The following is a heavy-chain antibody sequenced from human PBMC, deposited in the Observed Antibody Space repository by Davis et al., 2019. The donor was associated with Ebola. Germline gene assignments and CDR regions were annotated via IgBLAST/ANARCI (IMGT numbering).Heavy chain of an antibody. CDR3: ARTCIGVSCRGWFDP. CDR1: GGSISSSSYY. CDR2: IYYSGST. D-gene: IGHD2-15*01. Sequence: SETLSLTCTVSGGSISSSSYYWGWIRQPPGKGLEWIGSIYYSGSTYYNPSLKSRVSMSIDTAKNQFSLTLTSVTAADTAVYYCARTCIGVSCRGWFDPWGQGTLVTVSS. J-gene: IGHJ5*02. V-gene: IGHV4-39*07.